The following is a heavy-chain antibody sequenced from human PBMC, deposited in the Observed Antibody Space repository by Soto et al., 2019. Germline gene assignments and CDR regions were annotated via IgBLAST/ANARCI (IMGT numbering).Heavy chain of an antibody. Sequence: QVVLLQSGAEVKEPGSSVRVSCQVSGSTFNNFAFSWVRQAPGHGPEWMGGIVVDSNTAEYSQRFQDRVTITADTSTDTLYMELGSLAFEVTAVYYCARAITRWEVYLYFDFWGQGALVTVSS. D-gene: IGHD1-26*01. CDR1: GSTFNNFA. CDR2: IVVDSNTA. CDR3: ARAITRWEVYLYFDF. J-gene: IGHJ4*02. V-gene: IGHV1-69*06.